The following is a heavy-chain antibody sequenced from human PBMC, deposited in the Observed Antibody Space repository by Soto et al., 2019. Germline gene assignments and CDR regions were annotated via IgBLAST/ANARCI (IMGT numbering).Heavy chain of an antibody. Sequence: RGSLRLSCATSGFTFSRYDMHWVRQATGKGLEWVSTIGTAGDTYYPGSVKGRFTISRENAKNSLYLQMNSLRAEDTAVYFCARGLYYYDSTAWGFDPWGQGTLVTVSS. CDR2: IGTAGDT. CDR1: GFTFSRYD. D-gene: IGHD3-22*01. J-gene: IGHJ5*02. CDR3: ARGLYYYDSTAWGFDP. V-gene: IGHV3-13*01.